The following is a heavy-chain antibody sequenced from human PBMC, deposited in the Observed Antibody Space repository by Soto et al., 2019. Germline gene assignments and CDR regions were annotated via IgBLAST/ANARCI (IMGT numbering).Heavy chain of an antibody. CDR1: GFTFSSYS. D-gene: IGHD3-22*01. J-gene: IGHJ4*02. CDR3: ARDRDYYDSSGHYRKGYYSGY. V-gene: IGHV3-48*02. CDR2: ISSSSSTI. Sequence: GGSLRLSCAASGFTFSSYSMNWVRQAPGKGLEWVSYISSSSSTIYYADSVKGRFTISRDNAKNSLYLQMNSLRDEDTAVYYCARDRDYYDSSGHYRKGYYSGYWGPGPLVPVYS.